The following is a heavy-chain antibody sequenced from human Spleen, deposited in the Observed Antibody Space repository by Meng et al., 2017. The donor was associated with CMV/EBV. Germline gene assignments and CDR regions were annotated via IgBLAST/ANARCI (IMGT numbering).Heavy chain of an antibody. Sequence: ASVKVSCKASGYSFTGHYIHWVRQAPGQGLEWMGWIHPKSGGTNYAQKFQGRVTITADKSTSTAYMELSSLRSEDTAVYYCARGSGDIVVVPAAGYYYYGMDVWGQGTTVTVSS. CDR2: IHPKSGGT. D-gene: IGHD2-2*01. CDR1: GYSFTGHY. V-gene: IGHV1-2*02. J-gene: IGHJ6*02. CDR3: ARGSGDIVVVPAAGYYYYGMDV.